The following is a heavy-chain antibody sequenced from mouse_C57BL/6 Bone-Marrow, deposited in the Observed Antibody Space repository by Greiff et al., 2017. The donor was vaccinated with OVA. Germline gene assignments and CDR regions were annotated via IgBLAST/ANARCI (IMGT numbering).Heavy chain of an antibody. CDR1: GYTFTSYW. V-gene: IGHV1-64*01. D-gene: IGHD1-1*01. J-gene: IGHJ2*01. CDR3: AREGTTVEPRDD. CDR2: IHPNSGST. Sequence: VQLQQPGAELVKPGASVKLSCKASGYTFTSYWMHWVKQRPGQGLEWIGMIHPNSGSTNYNEKFKSKATLTVDKSSSTAYMQLSSLTSEDSAVYYCAREGTTVEPRDDWGQGNTRTVAS.